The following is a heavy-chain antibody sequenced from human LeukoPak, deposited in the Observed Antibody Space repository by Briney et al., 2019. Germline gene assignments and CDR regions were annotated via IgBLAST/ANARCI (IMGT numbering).Heavy chain of an antibody. CDR2: VNHSAGT. CDR1: GGSFTAYY. CDR3: ARARIVGATRPWYFDL. J-gene: IGHJ2*01. Sequence: SETLSLTCAVYGGSFTAYYWSWIRQSPGKGLEWIGEVNHSAGTSFNPSLKSRVTISVDTSTDQFSLKLSSVTAADTAVYYCARARIVGATRPWYFDLWGRGTLVTVSS. V-gene: IGHV4-34*01. D-gene: IGHD1-26*01.